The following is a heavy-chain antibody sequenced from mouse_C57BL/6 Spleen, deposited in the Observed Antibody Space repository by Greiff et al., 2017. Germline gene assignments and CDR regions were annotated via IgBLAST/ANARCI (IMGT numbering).Heavy chain of an antibody. D-gene: IGHD2-4*01. CDR1: GFTFTDYY. CDR3: ASPSGDYDGSWYCDV. Sequence: EVQRVESGGGLVQPGGSLSLSCAASGFTFTDYYMSWVRQPPGKALEWLGFIRNKANGYTTEYSASVKGRFTISRDNSQSILYLQMKALRAKDSANYYCASPSGDYDGSWYCDVWGTGTTVTVSS. CDR2: IRNKANGYTT. J-gene: IGHJ1*03. V-gene: IGHV7-3*01.